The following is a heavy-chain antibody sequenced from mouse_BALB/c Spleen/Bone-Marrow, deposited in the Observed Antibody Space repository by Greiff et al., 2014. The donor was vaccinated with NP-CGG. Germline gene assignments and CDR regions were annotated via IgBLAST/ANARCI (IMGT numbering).Heavy chain of an antibody. CDR2: IYPYTGDT. CDR1: GYSFTGYF. D-gene: IGHD2-4*01. V-gene: IGHV1-37*01. CDR3: GRGDDYDWDFAR. J-gene: IGHJ2*01. Sequence: VQLKESGPELVKPGASVKTSCKASGYSFTGYFMKWVKQSHGKSLEWIGRIYPYTGDTFYNQKFKGKATLTVDKSSSTAHMEIQSMTFEDSAVYDCGRGDDYDWDFARWGQGTPLTVSA.